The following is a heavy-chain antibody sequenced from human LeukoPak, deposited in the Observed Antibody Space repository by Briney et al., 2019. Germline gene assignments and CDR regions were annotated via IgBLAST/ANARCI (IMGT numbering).Heavy chain of an antibody. J-gene: IGHJ5*02. V-gene: IGHV4-39*07. CDR3: ASWGQDSSSWYWFDP. Sequence: SSETLSLTCTVSGGSISGSNYYWGWIRQPPGKGLEWVGSIFYTGSSYYNPSLKSRVTLSVDTSKDQFSLKLSSVTAADTAVYYCASWGQDSSSWYWFDPWGQGTLVTVSS. CDR2: IFYTGSS. CDR1: GGSISGSNYY. D-gene: IGHD6-13*01.